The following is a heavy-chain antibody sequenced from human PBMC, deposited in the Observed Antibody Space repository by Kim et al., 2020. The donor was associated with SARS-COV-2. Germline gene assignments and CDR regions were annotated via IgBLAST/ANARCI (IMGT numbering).Heavy chain of an antibody. J-gene: IGHJ3*02. D-gene: IGHD3-9*01. V-gene: IGHV5-10-1*01. Sequence: SPSFQGHVTISADKSISTAYLQWSSLKASDTAMYYCATYDILTGSGYFDIWGQGTMVTVSS. CDR3: ATYDILTGSGYFDI.